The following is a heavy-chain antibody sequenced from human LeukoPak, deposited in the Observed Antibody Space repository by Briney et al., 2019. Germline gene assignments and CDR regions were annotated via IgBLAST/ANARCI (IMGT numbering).Heavy chain of an antibody. CDR3: ARGRGYSYGRVLNDY. V-gene: IGHV4-34*01. CDR1: GGSFSGYY. CDR2: INHSRST. J-gene: IGHJ4*02. D-gene: IGHD5-18*01. Sequence: SETLSLTCAVYGGSFSGYYWSWIRQPPGKGLEWIGEINHSRSTNYNPSLKSRVTISVDTSKNQFSLKLSSVTAADTAVYYCARGRGYSYGRVLNDYWGQGTLVTVSS.